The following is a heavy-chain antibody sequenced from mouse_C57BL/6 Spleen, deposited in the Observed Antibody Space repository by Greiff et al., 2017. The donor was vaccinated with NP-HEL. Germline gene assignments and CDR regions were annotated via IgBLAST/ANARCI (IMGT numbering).Heavy chain of an antibody. Sequence: VQLQQPGAELVMPGASVKLSCKASSYTFTSYWMHWVKQRPGQGLEWIGEIDPSDSYTNYNQKFKGKSTLTVDKSSSTAYMQLSSLTSEDSAVYYCARRDRYYAMDYWGQGTSVTVSS. J-gene: IGHJ4*01. V-gene: IGHV1-69*01. CDR1: SYTFTSYW. CDR3: ARRDRYYAMDY. CDR2: IDPSDSYT.